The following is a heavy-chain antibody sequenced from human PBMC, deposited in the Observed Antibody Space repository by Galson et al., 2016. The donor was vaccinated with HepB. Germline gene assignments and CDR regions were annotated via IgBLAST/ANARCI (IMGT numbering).Heavy chain of an antibody. V-gene: IGHV3-7*01. CDR1: GFTFSRNW. Sequence: SLRLSCAASGFTFSRNWMGWVRQAPGKGLEWVANIKRDGSDKSYVDSVKGRFTISRDNAKNSLYLQMDSLRAEDTAVYYCARHDYTLDPWGQGTLVTVSS. CDR2: IKRDGSDK. J-gene: IGHJ5*02. CDR3: ARHDYTLDP. D-gene: IGHD4-11*01.